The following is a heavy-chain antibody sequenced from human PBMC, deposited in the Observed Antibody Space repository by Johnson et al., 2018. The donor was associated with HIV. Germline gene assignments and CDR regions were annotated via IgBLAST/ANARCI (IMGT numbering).Heavy chain of an antibody. Sequence: QVQLVESGGGVVQPGRSLRLSCTASGFTFSSYGMHWVRQAPGKGLEWVAVIWYDGSNKYYADSVKGRFTISRDNSKNTLYLQMGSLRAEDMAVYYCARAWRAPPDYGGNPGAFDIWGQGTMVTVSS. V-gene: IGHV3-30*19. CDR2: IWYDGSNK. J-gene: IGHJ3*02. CDR3: ARAWRAPPDYGGNPGAFDI. D-gene: IGHD4-23*01. CDR1: GFTFSSYG.